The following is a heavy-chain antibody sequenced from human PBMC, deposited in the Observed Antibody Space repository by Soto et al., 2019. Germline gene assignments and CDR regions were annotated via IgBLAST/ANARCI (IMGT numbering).Heavy chain of an antibody. CDR1: GFTFSSYA. CDR2: ISYDGSNK. J-gene: IGHJ4*02. V-gene: IGHV3-30-3*01. D-gene: IGHD6-13*01. CDR3: ARDLMEIEAPGTSLDY. Sequence: SLRLSCAASGFTFSSYAMHWVRQAPGKGLEWVAVISYDGSNKYYADSVKGRFTISRDNSQNTLYLQMNSLRAEDTAVYYCARDLMEIEAPGTSLDYWGQGTLVIVSS.